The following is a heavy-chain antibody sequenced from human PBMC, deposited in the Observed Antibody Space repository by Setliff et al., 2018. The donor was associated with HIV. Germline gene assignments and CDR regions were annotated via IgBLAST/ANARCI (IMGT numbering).Heavy chain of an antibody. CDR1: GYVFTDYW. CDR2: IYPDDSDT. CDR3: ARHDYFDSRGYFDS. J-gene: IGHJ4*02. Sequence: PGESLKISCKGSGYVFTDYWIAWVRQMPGKGLEWMGIIYPDDSDTRYSRSVQGHVTFSVDTSISTAYLQWDNLKASDTAMYYCARHDYFDSRGYFDSWGQGTLVTVSS. V-gene: IGHV5-51*01. D-gene: IGHD3-22*01.